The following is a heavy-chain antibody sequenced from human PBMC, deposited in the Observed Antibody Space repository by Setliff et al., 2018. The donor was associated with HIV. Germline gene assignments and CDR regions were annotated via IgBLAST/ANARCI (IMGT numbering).Heavy chain of an antibody. CDR3: ARDAFTETYNFWSGLGY. CDR2: TTSNGRTT. J-gene: IGHJ4*02. D-gene: IGHD3-3*01. Sequence: PGGSLRLSCAASGFTFSAYAMTWVRRAPGKGLEWVSATTSNGRTTDYAESVRGRFTLSRDNSRNTLYLHMTSLRAEDTAVYYCARDAFTETYNFWSGLGYWGQGTLVTVSS. CDR1: GFTFSAYA. V-gene: IGHV3-23*01.